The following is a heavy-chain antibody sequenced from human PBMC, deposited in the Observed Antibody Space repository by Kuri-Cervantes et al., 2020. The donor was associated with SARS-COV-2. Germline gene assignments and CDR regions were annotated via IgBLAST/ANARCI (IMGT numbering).Heavy chain of an antibody. V-gene: IGHV4-39*01. CDR3: ARHDY. J-gene: IGHJ4*02. CDR2: IYYDGRT. Sequence: SETLSLTCTVSGGSISSGGYYWGWIRQPPGKGLEFIGTIYYDGRTYYNTSLKSRVTISVDTSKNQFSLKLSSVTAADTAVYYCARHDYWGQGTLVTVSS. CDR1: GGSISSGGYY.